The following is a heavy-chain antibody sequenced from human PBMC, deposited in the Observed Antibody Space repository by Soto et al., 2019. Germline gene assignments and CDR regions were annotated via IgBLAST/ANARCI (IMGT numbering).Heavy chain of an antibody. V-gene: IGHV4-61*01. J-gene: IGHJ4*02. CDR1: GGSVSSGSYY. D-gene: IGHD3-10*01. Sequence: QVQLQESGPGLVKPSETLSLTCTVSGGSVSSGSYYWSWIRQPPGKGLEWIGYIYYSGSTNYNPSLKSRVTISADTSQNQFSLKLSSVTAADTAVYYCARDAVMVRGVPTDYWCQGTLVTVSS. CDR2: IYYSGST. CDR3: ARDAVMVRGVPTDY.